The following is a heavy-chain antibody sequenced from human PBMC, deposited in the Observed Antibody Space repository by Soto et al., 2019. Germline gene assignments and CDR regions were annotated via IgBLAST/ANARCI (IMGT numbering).Heavy chain of an antibody. CDR1: GFSLTSPGEA. CDR3: AQSVDKVIQNAFDF. Sequence: QITLTESGPTLVKPAQTLTLTCTFSGFSLTSPGEAVAWIRQSPGKALEWLALIYWDDDKRYSPSLRNRLSIAMDTSKIQVFLTLTNVIPVDTGTYFCAQSVDKVIQNAFDFWGQGTKVNVSS. CDR2: IYWDDDK. J-gene: IGHJ3*01. V-gene: IGHV2-5*02.